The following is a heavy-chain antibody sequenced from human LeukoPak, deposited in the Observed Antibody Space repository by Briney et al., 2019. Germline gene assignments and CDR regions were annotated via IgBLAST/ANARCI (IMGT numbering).Heavy chain of an antibody. V-gene: IGHV3-7*01. CDR1: GFTFSSYW. CDR3: ARDRTTWGWSGYISDNYYYYYGMDV. J-gene: IGHJ6*02. CDR2: IKQDGSEK. D-gene: IGHD3-3*01. Sequence: PGGSLRLSCAASGFTFSSYWMSWVRQAPGKGLEWVANIKQDGSEKYYVDAVKGRFTISRDNAKNSLYLQMTSLRAEDTAVYYCARDRTTWGWSGYISDNYYYYYGMDVWGQGTTVTVSS.